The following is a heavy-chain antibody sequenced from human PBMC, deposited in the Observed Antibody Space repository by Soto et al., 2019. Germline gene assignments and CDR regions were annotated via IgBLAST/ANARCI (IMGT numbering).Heavy chain of an antibody. CDR1: GYTFTSYD. Sequence: ASVKVSCKASGYTFTSYDSNWVRQATGQGLEWMGWMNPNSGNTGYAQKFQGRVTMTRNTSISTAYMELSSLRSEDTAVYYCARGNRYYDFWSGLNYYYYYGMDVWGQGTTVTVSS. J-gene: IGHJ6*02. CDR2: MNPNSGNT. CDR3: ARGNRYYDFWSGLNYYYYYGMDV. D-gene: IGHD3-3*01. V-gene: IGHV1-8*02.